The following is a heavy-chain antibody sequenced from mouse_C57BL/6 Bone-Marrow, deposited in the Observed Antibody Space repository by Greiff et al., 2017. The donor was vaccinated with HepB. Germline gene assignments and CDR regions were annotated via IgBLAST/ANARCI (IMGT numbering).Heavy chain of an antibody. D-gene: IGHD2-4*01. CDR3: ARSKNYDYSAWFAY. CDR2: INPNNGGT. CDR1: GYTFTDYN. J-gene: IGHJ3*01. V-gene: IGHV1-22*01. Sequence: EVQLQESGPELVKPGASVKMSCKASGYTFTDYNMHWVKQSHGKSLEWIGYINPNNGGTSYNQKFKGKATLTVNKSSSTAYMELRSLTSEDSAVYYCARSKNYDYSAWFAYWGQGTLVTVSA.